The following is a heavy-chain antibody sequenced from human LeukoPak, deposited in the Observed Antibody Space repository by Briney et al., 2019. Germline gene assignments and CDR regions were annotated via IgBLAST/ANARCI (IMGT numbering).Heavy chain of an antibody. CDR1: GYSFTSYW. Sequence: SGESLKISCKGSGYSFTSYWIAWVRQMPGKGLEWMGIIYPDDSDTRYSPSFQGQVTISADKSISTAYLQWSSLKASDTAIYYCARPREMARIDGGLGYWGQGTLVTVS. V-gene: IGHV5-51*01. CDR2: IYPDDSDT. D-gene: IGHD5-24*01. CDR3: ARPREMARIDGGLGY. J-gene: IGHJ4*02.